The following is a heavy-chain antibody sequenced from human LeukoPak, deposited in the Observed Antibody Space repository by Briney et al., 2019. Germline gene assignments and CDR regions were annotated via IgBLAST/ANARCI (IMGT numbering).Heavy chain of an antibody. V-gene: IGHV3-48*01. J-gene: IGHJ4*02. CDR3: ARQWLALDY. CDR1: GFTFSSYS. Sequence: GGSLRLSCAGSGFTFSSYSINWVRQAPGNGLQWVSYISGSGSPIFYADSVKGRFTISRDNAGNSVFLQMNSLRAEDTAVYYCARQWLALDYWGQGSLVTVSS. D-gene: IGHD6-19*01. CDR2: ISGSGSPI.